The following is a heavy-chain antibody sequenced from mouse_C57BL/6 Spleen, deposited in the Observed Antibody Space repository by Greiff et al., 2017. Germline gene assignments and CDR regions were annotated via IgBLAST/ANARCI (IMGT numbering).Heavy chain of an antibody. D-gene: IGHD4-1*01. CDR1: GYAFSSSW. CDR3: ARGLTGTDY. J-gene: IGHJ2*01. Sequence: QVQLQQSGPELVKPGASVKISCKASGYAFSSSWMNWVKQRPGKGLEWIGRIYPGDGDTNYNGKFKGKATLTADKSSSTAYMQLSSLTSEDSAVYFCARGLTGTDYWGQGTTLTVSS. CDR2: IYPGDGDT. V-gene: IGHV1-82*01.